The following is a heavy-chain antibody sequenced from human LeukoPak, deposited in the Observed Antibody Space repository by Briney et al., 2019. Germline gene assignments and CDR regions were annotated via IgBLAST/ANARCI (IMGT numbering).Heavy chain of an antibody. J-gene: IGHJ3*02. CDR2: IYPGDSDT. Sequence: GESLKISCKGSGYRFTSYWIGWVRQMPGKGLEWMGIIYPGDSDTRYSPSFQGQVTISADKSINTAYLQWSSLKASDTAMYYCARLYRNDVPDAFDIWGQGTMVTVSS. V-gene: IGHV5-51*01. D-gene: IGHD1-1*01. CDR3: ARLYRNDVPDAFDI. CDR1: GYRFTSYW.